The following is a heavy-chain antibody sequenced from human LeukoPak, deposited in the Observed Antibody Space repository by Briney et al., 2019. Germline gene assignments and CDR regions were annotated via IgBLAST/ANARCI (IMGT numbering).Heavy chain of an antibody. CDR1: GFTFSDYY. Sequence: GGSLRLSCAASGFTFSDYYMSWIRQAPGKGLEWVGRIKSKTDGGTTDYAAPVKGRFTISRDDSKNTLYLQMNSLKTEDTAVYYCTTYSPFYSSSGRFGYWGQGTLVTVSS. D-gene: IGHD6-13*01. V-gene: IGHV3-15*01. CDR3: TTYSPFYSSSGRFGY. CDR2: IKSKTDGGTT. J-gene: IGHJ4*02.